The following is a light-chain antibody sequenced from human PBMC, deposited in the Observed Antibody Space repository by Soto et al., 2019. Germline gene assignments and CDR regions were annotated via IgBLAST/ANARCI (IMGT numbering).Light chain of an antibody. V-gene: IGKV1-8*01. J-gene: IGKJ5*01. CDR1: QGISSY. Sequence: AIRMTQSPSSLSASTGDRVTITCRASQGISSYLAWYQQKPGKAPKLLIYAASTLQSGVPSRFSGSGSGTDFTLTISCLQSEDFATYYCQQYYSDLSITFGQGTRLEIK. CDR3: QQYYSDLSIT. CDR2: AAS.